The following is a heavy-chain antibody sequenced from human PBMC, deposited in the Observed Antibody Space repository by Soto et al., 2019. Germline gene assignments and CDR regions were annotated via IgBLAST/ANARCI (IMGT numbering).Heavy chain of an antibody. J-gene: IGHJ6*02. V-gene: IGHV3-23*01. CDR2: ISGSGGST. Sequence: GGSLRLSCAASGFTFSSYAMSWVRQAPGKGLEWVSAISGSGGSTYYADSVKGRFTISRDNSKNTLYLQMNSLRAEDTAVYYCAKDLDFMITFGGVIAPPYYYYGMDVWGQGTTVTVSS. D-gene: IGHD3-16*02. CDR3: AKDLDFMITFGGVIAPPYYYYGMDV. CDR1: GFTFSSYA.